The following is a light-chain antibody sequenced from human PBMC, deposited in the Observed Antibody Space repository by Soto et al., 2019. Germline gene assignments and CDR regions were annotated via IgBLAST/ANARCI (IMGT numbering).Light chain of an antibody. CDR2: WAS. CDR3: QQYYSNPVT. V-gene: IGKV4-1*01. CDR1: QSVFYHSNNRNY. J-gene: IGKJ3*01. Sequence: DIVMTQSPDSLAVSLGERATINCKSSQSVFYHSNNRNYLAWYQQKAGQAPKLLIFWASTRESGVPERFSGSGSGTDFTLTISGLQAEDVAVYYCQQYYSNPVTFGSGTKVEIK.